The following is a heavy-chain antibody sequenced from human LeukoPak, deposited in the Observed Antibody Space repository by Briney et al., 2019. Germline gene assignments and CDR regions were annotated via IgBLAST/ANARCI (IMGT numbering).Heavy chain of an antibody. CDR2: ISSSSSYI. Sequence: NPGGSLRLSCAASGFTFSNCKMNWVRQAPGKGLEWVSSISSSSSYIYYADSVKGRFTISRDNAKNSLYLQMNSLRAEDTAVYYCARVEVTIDIILYYYMDVWGKGTTVTVSS. CDR1: GFTFSNCK. J-gene: IGHJ6*03. V-gene: IGHV3-21*01. D-gene: IGHD3-16*02. CDR3: ARVEVTIDIILYYYMDV.